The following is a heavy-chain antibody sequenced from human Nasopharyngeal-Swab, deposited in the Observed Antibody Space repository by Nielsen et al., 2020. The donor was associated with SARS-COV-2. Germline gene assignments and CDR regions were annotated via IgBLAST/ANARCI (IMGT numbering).Heavy chain of an antibody. D-gene: IGHD3-22*01. Sequence: GGSLRLSCAASGFIFSDYYMSWIRQAPGKGLEWVSYISSSGSTIYYADSVRGRFTISRDNAKNSLYLQMNSLRAEDTAVYYCARSRSYYDSSGFPVGYWGQGTLVTVSS. CDR2: ISSSGSTI. CDR1: GFIFSDYY. J-gene: IGHJ4*02. V-gene: IGHV3-11*01. CDR3: ARSRSYYDSSGFPVGY.